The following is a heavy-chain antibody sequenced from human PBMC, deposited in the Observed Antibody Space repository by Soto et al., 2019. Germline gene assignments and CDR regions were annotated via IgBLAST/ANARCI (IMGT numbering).Heavy chain of an antibody. V-gene: IGHV6-1*01. Sequence: SQTLSLTCDISGDSVSSNSVAWNRIRQSPSRGLEWLGRTYYRTQWHNEYAVSVRSRITINPDTSKNQFSLQMKSVTPDDTAVYYCARGFWLDPFDYWGQGTLVTVSS. J-gene: IGHJ4*02. CDR2: TYYRTQWHN. D-gene: IGHD3-9*01. CDR3: ARGFWLDPFDY. CDR1: GDSVSSNSVA.